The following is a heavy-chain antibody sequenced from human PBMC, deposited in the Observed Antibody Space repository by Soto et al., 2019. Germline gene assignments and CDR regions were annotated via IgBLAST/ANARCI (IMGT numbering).Heavy chain of an antibody. J-gene: IGHJ4*02. Sequence: ASVKVSCKASGYTFTSYDINWVRQATGQGLEWMGWMNPNSGNTGYAQKFQGRVTMTRNTSISTAYMELSSLRSEDTAVYYCARLLGYCSSTSCYAGDFDYWGQGTLVTVSS. CDR1: GYTFTSYD. D-gene: IGHD2-2*01. CDR2: MNPNSGNT. CDR3: ARLLGYCSSTSCYAGDFDY. V-gene: IGHV1-8*01.